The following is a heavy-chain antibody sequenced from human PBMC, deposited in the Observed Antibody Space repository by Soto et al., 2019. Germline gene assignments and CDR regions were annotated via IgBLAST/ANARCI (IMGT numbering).Heavy chain of an antibody. CDR2: IYYSGST. J-gene: IGHJ6*02. Sequence: SETLSLTCTVSGGSISSYYWSWIRQPPGKGLEWIGYIYYSGSTNYNPSLKSRVTISVDTSKNQFSLKLSSVTAADTAVYYCARGGYSYGLYYYYGMDVWGQGTPVTVYS. CDR1: GGSISSYY. V-gene: IGHV4-59*01. CDR3: ARGGYSYGLYYYYGMDV. D-gene: IGHD5-18*01.